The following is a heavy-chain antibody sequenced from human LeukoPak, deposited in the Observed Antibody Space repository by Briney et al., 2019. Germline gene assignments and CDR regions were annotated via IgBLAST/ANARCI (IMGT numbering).Heavy chain of an antibody. J-gene: IGHJ4*02. CDR3: ARDLDVDMITFWGVIVTPPAY. CDR2: IGYDGSNK. V-gene: IGHV3-33*01. CDR1: GFTFSGYG. D-gene: IGHD3-16*02. Sequence: GRSLRLSCAASGFTFSGYGMHWVRQAPGKGLEWVAVIGYDGSNKYYADSVKGRFTISRDNSKNTLYLQMNSLRAEDTAVYYCARDLDVDMITFWGVIVTPPAYWGQGTPVTVSS.